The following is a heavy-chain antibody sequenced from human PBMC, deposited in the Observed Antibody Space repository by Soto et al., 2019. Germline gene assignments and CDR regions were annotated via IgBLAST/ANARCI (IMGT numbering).Heavy chain of an antibody. V-gene: IGHV3-74*01. Sequence: EVQLVESGGGLVQPGGSLRLSCAASGFTFSTYWMHWVRQAPGKGLVWVSRINSDGSTTNYADSVKGRFTISRDNANNTLYLQMNSLRAEDTAVYDCARDAYYDMGVWGQGTTVTVCS. CDR3: ARDAYYDMGV. J-gene: IGHJ6*02. CDR2: INSDGSTT. CDR1: GFTFSTYW.